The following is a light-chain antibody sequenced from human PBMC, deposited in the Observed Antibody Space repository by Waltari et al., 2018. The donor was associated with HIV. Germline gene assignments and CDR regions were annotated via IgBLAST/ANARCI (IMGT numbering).Light chain of an antibody. Sequence: DIQITQSPSSLSASVGDRVTITCRTSQYIDKYLTWYQQRPGKAPSLLIFSASTLHTGVPSRFSATGSGTTFSLAIASLHPDDMGTYFCQQTFSPPLTFGGGTTVDI. CDR2: SAS. CDR3: QQTFSPPLT. V-gene: IGKV1-39*01. CDR1: QYIDKY. J-gene: IGKJ4*01.